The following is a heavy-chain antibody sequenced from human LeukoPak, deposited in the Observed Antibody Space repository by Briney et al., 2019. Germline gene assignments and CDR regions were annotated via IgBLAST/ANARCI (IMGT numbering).Heavy chain of an antibody. Sequence: PSETLSLTCTVSGGSISSYYWSWIRQPPGKGLEWIGYIYYSGSTNYNPSLKSRVTISVDTSKNQFSLKLSSVTAADTAVYYCARGASPHCSGGSCFPNWFDPWGQGTLDTVSS. CDR3: ARGASPHCSGGSCFPNWFDP. V-gene: IGHV4-59*01. CDR2: IYYSGST. J-gene: IGHJ5*02. CDR1: GGSISSYY. D-gene: IGHD2-15*01.